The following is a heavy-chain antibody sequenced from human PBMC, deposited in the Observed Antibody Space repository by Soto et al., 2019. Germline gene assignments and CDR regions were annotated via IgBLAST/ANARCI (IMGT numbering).Heavy chain of an antibody. CDR1: GFSLSTSGVG. Sequence: QITLKESGPTLVKPTQTLTLTCTFSGFSLSTSGVGVGWIRQPPGKALEWLALIYWDEDKSYSPSLKSRLTLTKDTSKNPVVRTMTNMDPVDTATYYCAHIRDLTTFGAWGQGTLVTVSS. CDR3: AHIRDLTTFGA. V-gene: IGHV2-5*02. J-gene: IGHJ5*02. CDR2: IYWDEDK. D-gene: IGHD3-16*01.